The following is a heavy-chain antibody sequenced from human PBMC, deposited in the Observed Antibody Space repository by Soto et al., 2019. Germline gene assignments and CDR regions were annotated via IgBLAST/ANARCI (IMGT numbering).Heavy chain of an antibody. CDR3: VKAVYLLDFDY. J-gene: IGHJ4*02. D-gene: IGHD1-20*01. V-gene: IGHV3-23*01. Sequence: VGSLRLSCAASGFTFSSYAMTWVRQAPGKGLEWVSTISGTGGNTYYADSVKGRFTISRDNSKNTVYLQMNSLRAEDTAVYYCVKAVYLLDFDYWGQGTLVTVSS. CDR2: ISGTGGNT. CDR1: GFTFSSYA.